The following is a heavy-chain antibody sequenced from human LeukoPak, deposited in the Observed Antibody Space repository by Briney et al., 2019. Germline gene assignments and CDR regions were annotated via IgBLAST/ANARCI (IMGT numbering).Heavy chain of an antibody. J-gene: IGHJ3*02. CDR2: IYRSGST. Sequence: SETLSLTCTVSGGSISSGGYSWSWIRQPPGKGLEWIGYIYRSGSTYYNPSLKSRVTISVDRSKNQFSLKLSSVTAADTAVYYCARGDYHAFDIWGQGTMVTVSS. D-gene: IGHD3-16*01. V-gene: IGHV4-30-2*01. CDR1: GGSISSGGYS. CDR3: ARGDYHAFDI.